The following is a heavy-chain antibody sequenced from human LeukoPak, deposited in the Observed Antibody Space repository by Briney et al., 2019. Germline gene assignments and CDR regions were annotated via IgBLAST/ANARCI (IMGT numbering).Heavy chain of an antibody. D-gene: IGHD3-22*01. CDR2: ISGSGGST. J-gene: IGHJ4*02. CDR1: GFTFSSYA. V-gene: IGHV3-23*01. Sequence: GGSLRLSCAASGFTFSSYAMSWVRQAPGKGLEWVSAISGSGGSTYYADSVKGRFTISRDNSKNTLYLQMNSLRAEDTAVYYYAKDPYYYDSSGYPRYFDYWGQGTLVTVSS. CDR3: AKDPYYYDSSGYPRYFDY.